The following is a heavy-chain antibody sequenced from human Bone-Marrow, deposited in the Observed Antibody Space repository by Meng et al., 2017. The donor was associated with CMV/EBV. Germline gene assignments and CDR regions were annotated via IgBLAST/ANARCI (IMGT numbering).Heavy chain of an antibody. CDR2: TNPSGGST. CDR1: GYTFTSYY. CDR3: ARVKSVAEGVYGMDV. D-gene: IGHD6-13*01. V-gene: IGHV1-46*01. J-gene: IGHJ6*02. Sequence: ASVKVSCKASGYTFTSYYMHWVRQAPGQGLEWMGITNPSGGSTSYAQKFQGRVTMTRDTSTSTVYMELSSLRSEDTAVYYCARVKSVAEGVYGMDVWGQGTTVTVSS.